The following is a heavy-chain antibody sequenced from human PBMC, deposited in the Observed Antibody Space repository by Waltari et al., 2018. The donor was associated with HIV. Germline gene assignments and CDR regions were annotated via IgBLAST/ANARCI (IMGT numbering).Heavy chain of an antibody. CDR3: ARVGAWNDDVGSEFDY. D-gene: IGHD1-1*01. CDR2: INHSGST. Sequence: QVQLQQWGAGLLKPSETLSLTCAVYGGSFSGYYWSWIRQPPGKGLEWIGEINHSGSTNYNPSLKGRVTISVDTSKNHFSLKLSSVTAADTAVYYCARVGAWNDDVGSEFDYWGQGTLVTVSS. CDR1: GGSFSGYY. V-gene: IGHV4-34*01. J-gene: IGHJ4*02.